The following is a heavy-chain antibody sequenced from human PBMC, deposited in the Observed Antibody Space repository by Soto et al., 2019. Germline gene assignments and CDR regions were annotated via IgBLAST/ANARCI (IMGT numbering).Heavy chain of an antibody. D-gene: IGHD3-22*01. V-gene: IGHV1-18*01. CDR1: GYTFTSYG. CDR2: ISAYNGNT. J-gene: IGHJ4*02. CDR3: ARDLENYYDSSGYYYGY. Sequence: QVQLVQSGAEVKKPGASVKVSCKASGYTFTSYGISWVRQAPGQGLEWMGWISAYNGNTNYAQKLQGRVTMTTDTSTSTANMELRSLRADDTAVYYCARDLENYYDSSGYYYGYWGQGTLVTVSS.